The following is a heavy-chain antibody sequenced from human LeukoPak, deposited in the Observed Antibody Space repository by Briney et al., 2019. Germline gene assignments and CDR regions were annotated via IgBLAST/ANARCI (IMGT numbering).Heavy chain of an antibody. CDR2: INHSGST. CDR3: ARTFGYSSGWYRFDP. D-gene: IGHD6-19*01. V-gene: IGHV4-34*01. J-gene: IGHJ5*02. CDR1: GGSFSGYY. Sequence: SETLSLTCAVYGGSFSGYYWSWIRQPPGKGLEWIGEINHSGSTNYNPSLKSRVTISVDTSKNQFSLKLSSVTAADTAVYYCARTFGYSSGWYRFDPWGQGTLVPVSS.